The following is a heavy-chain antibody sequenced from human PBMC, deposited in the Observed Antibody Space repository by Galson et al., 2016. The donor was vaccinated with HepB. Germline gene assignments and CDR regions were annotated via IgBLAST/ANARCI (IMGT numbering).Heavy chain of an antibody. CDR2: INADGTST. D-gene: IGHD2-21*02. CDR3: TRDDSYGLDV. CDR1: DFTLSGRW. J-gene: IGHJ6*02. V-gene: IGHV3-74*01. Sequence: SLRLSCAASDFTLSGRWMHWVRQVPGKGLVWVSYINADGTSTTYADSVKGRFTISRDNAKNTVHLQMNSLRAEDTAIYYCTRDDSYGLDVWGQGTTVTVSS.